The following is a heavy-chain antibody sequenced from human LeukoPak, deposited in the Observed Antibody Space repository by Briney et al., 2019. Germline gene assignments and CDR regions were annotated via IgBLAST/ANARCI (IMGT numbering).Heavy chain of an antibody. CDR3: AKVPRITIFGVVIYYFDY. V-gene: IGHV3-23*01. D-gene: IGHD3-3*01. Sequence: PGGSLRLSCAASGFNLNNFAVSWVRRAPGKGLEWVSAISGSGGSTYYADSVKGRFTISRDNSKNTLYLQMNSLRAEDTAVYYCAKVPRITIFGVVIYYFDYWGQGTLVTVSS. J-gene: IGHJ4*02. CDR1: GFNLNNFA. CDR2: ISGSGGST.